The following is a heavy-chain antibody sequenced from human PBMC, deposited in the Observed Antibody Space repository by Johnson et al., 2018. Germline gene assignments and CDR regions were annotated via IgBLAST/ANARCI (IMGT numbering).Heavy chain of an antibody. Sequence: VQLVESGGGLVQXGGSXRLXCVGSGFIVSSNYMTWVRQAPGKGLAWVSVTYSGGSTDYADSVKGRFTIHRDNSKNTPYLQMNSLRAEDTAVYYRAHGRDYYDPQHLGQGTLVTVSS. CDR1: GFIVSSNY. J-gene: IGHJ1*01. D-gene: IGHD3-22*01. CDR3: AHGRDYYDPQH. V-gene: IGHV3-66*01. CDR2: TYSGGST.